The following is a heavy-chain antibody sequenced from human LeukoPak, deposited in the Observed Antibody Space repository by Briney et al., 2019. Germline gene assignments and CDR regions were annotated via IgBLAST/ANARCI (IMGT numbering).Heavy chain of an antibody. J-gene: IGHJ5*02. CDR3: ARRGTYYYDSSGYYREEWFDP. Sequence: SETLSLTCTVSAGSTSSYYWSCFRQPPGKGLEWIGSIYYSGSTNCNPSLKSRVTISVDTSKNQSSLKLSSVTAADTAVYYCARRGTYYYDSSGYYREEWFDPWGQGTLVTVSS. D-gene: IGHD3-22*01. CDR1: AGSTSSYY. CDR2: IYYSGST. V-gene: IGHV4-59*08.